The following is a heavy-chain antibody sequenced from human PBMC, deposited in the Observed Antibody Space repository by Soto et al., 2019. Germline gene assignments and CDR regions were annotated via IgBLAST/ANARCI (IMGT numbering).Heavy chain of an antibody. CDR2: INPNSGGT. Sequence: GASVKVSCKASGYTFTGYYMHWVRQAPGQGLEWMGWINPNSGGTNYAQKFQGWVTMTRDTSISTAYMELSRLRSDDTAVYYCARDRGSGSYDLGYCYFGMDVWGHGTTVTVSS. D-gene: IGHD3-10*01. CDR3: ARDRGSGSYDLGYCYFGMDV. J-gene: IGHJ6*02. CDR1: GYTFTGYY. V-gene: IGHV1-2*04.